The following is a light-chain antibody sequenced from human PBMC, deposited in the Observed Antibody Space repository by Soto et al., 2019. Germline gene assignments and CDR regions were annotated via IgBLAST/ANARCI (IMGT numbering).Light chain of an antibody. J-gene: IGKJ4*01. V-gene: IGKV3-20*01. CDR3: QHYGNSPLT. CDR1: QPVSSTH. Sequence: DIVLPQSPGTLSLSPVERATLSCRASQPVSSTHLAWYQQKPGQAPRLLLYDASTRATGIPDRFSGSGSGTDFTLTISRLEAEDVAVFYCQHYGNSPLTFGGGTKGDIK. CDR2: DAS.